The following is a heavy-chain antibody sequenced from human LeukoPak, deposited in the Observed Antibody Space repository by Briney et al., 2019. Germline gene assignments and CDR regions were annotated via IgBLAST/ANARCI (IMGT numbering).Heavy chain of an antibody. V-gene: IGHV3-23*01. Sequence: GGSLRLSCAASGFTFSSYAMSWVRQAPGKGLEWVSAISGSGGSTYYADSVKGRFTISRDNSKNTVYLQMNSLRDEDTAVYYCAKFQDDILTGYYSYYYYGMDVWGKGTTVTVSS. CDR2: ISGSGGST. CDR1: GFTFSSYA. J-gene: IGHJ6*04. D-gene: IGHD3-9*01. CDR3: AKFQDDILTGYYSYYYYGMDV.